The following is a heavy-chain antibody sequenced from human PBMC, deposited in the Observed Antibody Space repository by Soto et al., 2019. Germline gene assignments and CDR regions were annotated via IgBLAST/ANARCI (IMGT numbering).Heavy chain of an antibody. CDR3: ARDPITMVRGVIIAVARNYYYYGMDV. CDR1: GGTFSSYA. Sequence: SVKVSCKASGGTFSSYAISWVRQAPGQGFEWMGGIIPIFGTANYAQKVQGRVTITADESTSTAYMELSSRRSEDTAVHYGARDPITMVRGVIIAVARNYYYYGMDVWGQGTMVTVSS. J-gene: IGHJ6*02. CDR2: IIPIFGTA. D-gene: IGHD3-10*01. V-gene: IGHV1-69*13.